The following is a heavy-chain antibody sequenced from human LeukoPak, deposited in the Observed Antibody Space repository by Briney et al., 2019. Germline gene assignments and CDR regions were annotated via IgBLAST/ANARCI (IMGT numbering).Heavy chain of an antibody. CDR1: GFTFSSYS. CDR3: ARGGGYSYGPYYFDY. J-gene: IGHJ4*02. CDR2: ISSSSSYI. Sequence: KAGGSLRLSCAASGFTFSSYSMNWVRQAPGKGLEWVSSISSSSSYIYYADSVKGRFTISRDNAKNSLYLQMNSLRAEDTAVYYCARGGGYSYGPYYFDYWGQGTLVTVSS. V-gene: IGHV3-21*01. D-gene: IGHD5-18*01.